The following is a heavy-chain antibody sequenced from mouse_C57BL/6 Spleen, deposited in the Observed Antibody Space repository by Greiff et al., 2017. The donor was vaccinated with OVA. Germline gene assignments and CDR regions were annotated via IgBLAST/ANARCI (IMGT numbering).Heavy chain of an antibody. J-gene: IGHJ2*01. CDR1: GFTFSSYA. V-gene: IGHV5-4*01. D-gene: IGHD1-1*01. Sequence: EVQGVESGGGLVKPGGSLKLSCAASGFTFSSYAMSWVRPTPEKRLEWVATLSDGGIYTSYPDNVKGRFTISRDNAKKNLYMQMSHLKSEDTAMYYCARDLDYYGSSYGYWGQGTTRTVSS. CDR3: ARDLDYYGSSYGY. CDR2: LSDGGIYT.